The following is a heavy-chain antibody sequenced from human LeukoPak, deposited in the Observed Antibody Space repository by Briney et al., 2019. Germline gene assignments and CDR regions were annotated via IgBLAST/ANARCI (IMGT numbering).Heavy chain of an antibody. CDR2: IFHTGNA. J-gene: IGHJ4*02. CDR1: GSSISSGYY. CDR3: ARDSSSWTRGRYFDY. V-gene: IGHV4-38-2*02. D-gene: IGHD6-13*01. Sequence: SETLSLTCTVSGSSISSGYYWGWIRQPPGKGLEWIGSIFHTGNAYYNPSLKSRVTVSVDASMKQFSLKLSSVTAADTAVYYCARDSSSWTRGRYFDYWGQGTLVTVSS.